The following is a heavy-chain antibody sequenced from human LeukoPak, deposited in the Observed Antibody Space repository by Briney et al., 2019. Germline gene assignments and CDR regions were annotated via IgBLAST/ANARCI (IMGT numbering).Heavy chain of an antibody. CDR1: GFTFSSYS. CDR2: ISSTSSTI. D-gene: IGHD3-22*01. Sequence: GSLRLSCAVSGFTFSSYSMNWVRRAPGKGLEWVSYISSTSSTIYYADSVKGRFTISRDNAKNSLYLQMNSLRAEDTAVYYCATTNKWLPFDYWGQGTLVTVSS. V-gene: IGHV3-48*04. CDR3: ATTNKWLPFDY. J-gene: IGHJ4*02.